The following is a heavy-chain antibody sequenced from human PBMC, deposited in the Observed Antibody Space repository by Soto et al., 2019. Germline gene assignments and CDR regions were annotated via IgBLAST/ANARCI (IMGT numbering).Heavy chain of an antibody. V-gene: IGHV1-69*06. Sequence: QVQLVQSGAEVKKPGSSVKVSCKASGGTFKTYVITWVRQAPGQGLEWMGGIIPLFGTANYAQKFQGRVTITADKSTNIVYMELSSLRADDTAVYYCARDHVSIMTEAGRSGWSDPWGQGTLVTVSS. D-gene: IGHD3-16*01. CDR2: IIPLFGTA. J-gene: IGHJ5*02. CDR3: ARDHVSIMTEAGRSGWSDP. CDR1: GGTFKTYV.